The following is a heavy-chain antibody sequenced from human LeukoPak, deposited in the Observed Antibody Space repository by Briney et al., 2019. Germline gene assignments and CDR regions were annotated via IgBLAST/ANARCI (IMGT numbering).Heavy chain of an antibody. CDR2: TSSSDAGT. CDR3: AKDHGFPFMEYYFDY. D-gene: IGHD3-3*01. CDR1: GFTFSSYG. J-gene: IGHJ4*02. Sequence: PGGSLRLSCAASGFTFSSYGMSWVRQAPGKGLEWVAATSSSDAGTYHADSVRGRFTISRDNSKNTLYLQMNSLRAEDTAVYYCAKDHGFPFMEYYFDYWGQGTLVTVSS. V-gene: IGHV3-23*01.